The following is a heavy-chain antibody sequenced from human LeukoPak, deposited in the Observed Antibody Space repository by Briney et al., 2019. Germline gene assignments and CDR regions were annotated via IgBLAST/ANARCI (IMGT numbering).Heavy chain of an antibody. CDR3: ARGYCSGGSCFEDP. CDR2: IYHSGST. D-gene: IGHD2-15*01. Sequence: SETLSLTCAVSGGSISSGGYSWSWIRQPPGKGLEWIGYIYHSGSTYYSPSLKSRVTISVDRSKNQFSLKLSSVTAADTAVYYCARGYCSGGSCFEDPWGQGTLVTVSS. V-gene: IGHV4-30-2*01. CDR1: GGSISSGGYS. J-gene: IGHJ5*02.